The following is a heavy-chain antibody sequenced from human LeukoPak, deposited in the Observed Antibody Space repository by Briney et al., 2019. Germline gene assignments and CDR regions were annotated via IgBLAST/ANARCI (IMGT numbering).Heavy chain of an antibody. V-gene: IGHV1-2*02. CDR2: INPNSGGT. Sequence: ASVTVSCTASGYTFTGYYMHWVRQAPGQGLEWMGWINPNSGGTNYAQKFQGRVTMTRDTSISTAYMELSRLRSDDTAVYYCARDLLWFGELYYYYYGMDVWGQGTTVTVSS. CDR1: GYTFTGYY. CDR3: ARDLLWFGELYYYYYGMDV. D-gene: IGHD3-10*01. J-gene: IGHJ6*02.